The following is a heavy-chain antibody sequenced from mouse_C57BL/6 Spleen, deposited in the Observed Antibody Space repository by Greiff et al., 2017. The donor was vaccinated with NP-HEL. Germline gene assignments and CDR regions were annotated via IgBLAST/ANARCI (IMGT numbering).Heavy chain of an antibody. Sequence: EVKLMESGGGLVKPGGSLKLSCAASGFTFSDYGMHWVRQAPEKGLEWVAYISSGSSTIDYADTVKGRFTISRDNAKNTLFLQMTSLRSEDTAMYYCARGDRFAYWGQGTLVTVSA. V-gene: IGHV5-17*01. J-gene: IGHJ3*01. CDR1: GFTFSDYG. CDR3: ARGDRFAY. CDR2: ISSGSSTI.